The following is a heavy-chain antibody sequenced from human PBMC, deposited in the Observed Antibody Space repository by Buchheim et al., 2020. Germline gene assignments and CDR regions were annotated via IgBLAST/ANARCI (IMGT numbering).Heavy chain of an antibody. Sequence: EVQLLESGGGLVQPGGSLRLSCAASGFTFSSYGMSWVRQAPGKGLEWVSGISGSGGSTYYADSVKGRVTISRDNSKNKLYLQMNSLRAEDTAIYYCAKSSSGWPREGDYWGQGTL. CDR1: GFTFSSYG. J-gene: IGHJ4*02. V-gene: IGHV3-23*01. D-gene: IGHD6-19*01. CDR2: ISGSGGST. CDR3: AKSSSGWPREGDY.